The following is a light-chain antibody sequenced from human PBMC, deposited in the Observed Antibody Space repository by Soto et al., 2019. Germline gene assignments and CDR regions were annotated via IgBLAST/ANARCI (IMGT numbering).Light chain of an antibody. Sequence: EIVLTQSPGTLSLSPGERATLSCRASQSVSSSYLAWYQQKPGQAPRLLIYGASSRATGIPDRFSGSGSGTDFTLTISRLEPEDFAVYYCQQYHNWPPITFGQGTRPEIK. J-gene: IGKJ5*01. CDR3: QQYHNWPPIT. V-gene: IGKV3-20*01. CDR2: GAS. CDR1: QSVSSSY.